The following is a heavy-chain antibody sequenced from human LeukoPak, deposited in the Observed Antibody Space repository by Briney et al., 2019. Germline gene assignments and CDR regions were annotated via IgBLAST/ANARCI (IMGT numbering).Heavy chain of an antibody. CDR3: ARFDPNYYYYGMDV. CDR1: GYTFTSYD. CDR2: MNPNSGNT. D-gene: IGHD3-9*01. V-gene: IGHV1-8*01. Sequence: ASVKVSCKASGYTFTSYDINWVRQATGQRLEWMGWMNPNSGNTGYAQKFQGRVTMTRNTSISTAYMELSSLRSEDTAVYYCARFDPNYYYYGMDVWGQGTTVTDSS. J-gene: IGHJ6*02.